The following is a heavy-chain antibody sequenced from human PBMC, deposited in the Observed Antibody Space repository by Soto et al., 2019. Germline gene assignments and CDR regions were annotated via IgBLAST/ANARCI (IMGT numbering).Heavy chain of an antibody. CDR1: GYPFTRYS. D-gene: IGHD3-3*01. CDR3: ARASLTIFGAPYGMDV. CDR2: ISGYNGDT. Sequence: RASVKVSCKASGYPFTRYSIRWVRQAPGQGLEWMGWISGYNGDTEYSKNFQGRLTMTIDTSTTTASMELRSLRSDDTAVYYCARASLTIFGAPYGMDVWGQGTSVTV. V-gene: IGHV1-18*04. J-gene: IGHJ6*02.